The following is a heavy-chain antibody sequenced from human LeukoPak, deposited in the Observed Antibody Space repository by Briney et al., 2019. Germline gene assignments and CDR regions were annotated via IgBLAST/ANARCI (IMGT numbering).Heavy chain of an antibody. Sequence: ASVKVSCKASGYTFTSYGISWVRQAPGQGLEWMGWISAYNGNTNYAQKLQGRVTMTTDTSTSTAYMEVRSLRSDDTAVYYCASRTNYYDGSGYSDDAFDIWGQGTMVTVSS. J-gene: IGHJ3*02. CDR3: ASRTNYYDGSGYSDDAFDI. D-gene: IGHD3-22*01. V-gene: IGHV1-18*01. CDR1: GYTFTSYG. CDR2: ISAYNGNT.